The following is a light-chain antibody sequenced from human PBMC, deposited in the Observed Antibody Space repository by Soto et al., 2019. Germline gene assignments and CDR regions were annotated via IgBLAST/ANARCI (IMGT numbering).Light chain of an antibody. CDR2: GAS. J-gene: IGKJ4*01. CDR1: QSVSSN. CDR3: QQYDNWPLT. V-gene: IGKV3-15*01. Sequence: EIVMTQSPDTLSVSPGERATLSCRANQSVSSNLAWYQQKSGQTPRLLIYGASTRATDIPARFSGSGSGTEFTLTISSLQSEDFAVYYCQQYDNWPLTFGGGTKVEIK.